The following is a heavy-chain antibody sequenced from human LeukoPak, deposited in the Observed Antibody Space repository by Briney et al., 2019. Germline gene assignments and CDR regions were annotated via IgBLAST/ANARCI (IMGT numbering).Heavy chain of an antibody. V-gene: IGHV3-30*02. D-gene: IGHD6-25*01. CDR3: AKDAIALSTSAGLFDY. CDR2: VRYDGGDT. J-gene: IGHJ4*02. Sequence: DPGGSLRLSCAASGFTFSTFGMHWVRQAPGKGLEWVAFVRYDGGDTYYADSVKGRFTISSDNSKNTLYLQMNTLRPEDTAVYYCAKDAIALSTSAGLFDYWGQGTLVTVSS. CDR1: GFTFSTFG.